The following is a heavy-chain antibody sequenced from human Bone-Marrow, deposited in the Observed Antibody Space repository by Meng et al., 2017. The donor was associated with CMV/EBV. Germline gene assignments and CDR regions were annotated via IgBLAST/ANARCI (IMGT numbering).Heavy chain of an antibody. CDR2: ISSSGSTI. J-gene: IGHJ6*02. D-gene: IGHD6-13*01. Sequence: GESLKISCAASGFTFSSYEMNWVRQAPGKGLEWVSYISSSGSTIYYADSVKGRFTISRDNAKNSLYLQMNSLRAEDTAVYYCARVQGQQLVTYYYYGMDVWGQGTTVTVSS. V-gene: IGHV3-48*03. CDR1: GFTFSSYE. CDR3: ARVQGQQLVTYYYYGMDV.